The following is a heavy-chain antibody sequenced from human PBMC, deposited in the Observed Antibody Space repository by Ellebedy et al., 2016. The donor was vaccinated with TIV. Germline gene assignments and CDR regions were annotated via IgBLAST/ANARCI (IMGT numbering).Heavy chain of an antibody. D-gene: IGHD2-21*02. V-gene: IGHV4-30-4*01. J-gene: IGHJ5*02. CDR3: ARDNGIIGVTNEDNWFDP. CDR2: IYYSVST. Sequence: SETLSLSXFVSGGSISSGDYYWSWIRQPPGKGLEWIGSIYYSVSTSYNPSLKSRLSISIDTSMNQCSPNLSSVTASDTAVYYCARDNGIIGVTNEDNWFDPWGQGTLVTVSS. CDR1: GGSISSGDYY.